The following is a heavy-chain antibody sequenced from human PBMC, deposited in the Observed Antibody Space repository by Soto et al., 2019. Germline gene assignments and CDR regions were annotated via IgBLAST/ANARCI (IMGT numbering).Heavy chain of an antibody. CDR1: GGSFNAYY. D-gene: IGHD6-13*01. J-gene: IGHJ5*02. CDR2: INYSGST. Sequence: SETLSLTCAVYGGSFNAYYWNWIRQPPGKGLEWIGEINYSGSTNYNPSLKSRVTISVDTYKNQFSLNLSSVTAADTAVYYCARGRRQQLVRTAYDWFDPWGQGTLVTVSS. V-gene: IGHV4-34*01. CDR3: ARGRRQQLVRTAYDWFDP.